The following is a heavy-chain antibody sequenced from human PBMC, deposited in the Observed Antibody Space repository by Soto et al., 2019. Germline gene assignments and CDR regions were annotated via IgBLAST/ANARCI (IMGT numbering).Heavy chain of an antibody. CDR2: INSDGSST. J-gene: IGHJ6*02. CDR3: ARAVRSGSYPYYYDGMDV. V-gene: IGHV3-74*01. CDR1: GFTFSSYW. Sequence: EVQVVESGGGLVQPGGSLRLSCAASGFTFSSYWMYWFRQAPGKGLVWVSRINSDGSSTSYADSVKGLFTISRDNAQNKLDLQMTSLRAEATAVYYCARAVRSGSYPYYYDGMDVWGQGTTLTVSS. D-gene: IGHD3-10*01.